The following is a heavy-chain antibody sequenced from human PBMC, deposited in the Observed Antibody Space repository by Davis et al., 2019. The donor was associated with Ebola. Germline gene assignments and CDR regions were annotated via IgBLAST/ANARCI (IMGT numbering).Heavy chain of an antibody. CDR1: GFTSNTFW. V-gene: IGHV3-7*03. J-gene: IGHJ4*02. CDR3: ARRGYSALD. CDR2: IKQDGSEK. Sequence: AGSLSLSCPASGFTSNTFWMSCVRQAPGKGLEWVANIKQDGSEKYYVDSVKGRFTISRDNAKNSLYLQMNSLRAEDTAVYYCARRGYSALDWGQGTLVTVSS. D-gene: IGHD5-12*01.